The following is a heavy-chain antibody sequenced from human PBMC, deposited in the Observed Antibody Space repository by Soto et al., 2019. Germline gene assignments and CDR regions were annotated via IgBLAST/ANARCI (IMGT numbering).Heavy chain of an antibody. Sequence: ASVKVSFKASGYTFTSYGISWVRQAPGQGLEWMGWISAYNGNTNYAQKLQGRVTMTTDTSTSTAYMELRSLRSDDTAVYYCARGYCSGGSCYPQGKDVWGQGTTVTVSS. J-gene: IGHJ6*02. V-gene: IGHV1-18*01. D-gene: IGHD2-15*01. CDR2: ISAYNGNT. CDR1: GYTFTSYG. CDR3: ARGYCSGGSCYPQGKDV.